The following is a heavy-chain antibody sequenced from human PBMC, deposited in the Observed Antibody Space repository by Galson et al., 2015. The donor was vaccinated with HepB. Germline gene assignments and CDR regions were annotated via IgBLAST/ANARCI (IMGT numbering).Heavy chain of an antibody. CDR3: ARTYNQLKYYYYGMDV. Sequence: SETLSLTCAVSGGSISSSNWWSWVRQPPGKGLEWIGEIYHSGSTNYNPSLKSRVTISVDKSKNQFSLKLSSVTAADTAVYYCARTYNQLKYYYYGMDVWGQGTTVTVSS. CDR2: IYHSGST. CDR1: GGSISSSNW. V-gene: IGHV4-4*02. D-gene: IGHD1-14*01. J-gene: IGHJ6*02.